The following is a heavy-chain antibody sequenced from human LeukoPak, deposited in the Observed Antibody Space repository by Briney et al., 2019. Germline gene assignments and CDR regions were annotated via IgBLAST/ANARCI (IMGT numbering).Heavy chain of an antibody. CDR3: ARDHSDFWSGNSKRRLGY. D-gene: IGHD3-3*01. CDR1: GGTFSSYA. CDR2: IIPIFGTA. V-gene: IGHV1-69*13. Sequence: ASVKVSCKASGGTFSSYAISWVRQAPGQGLEWMGGIIPIFGTANYAQKFQGRVTITADESTSTAYMELSSLRSEDTAVYYCARDHSDFWSGNSKRRLGYWGQGTLVTVSS. J-gene: IGHJ4*02.